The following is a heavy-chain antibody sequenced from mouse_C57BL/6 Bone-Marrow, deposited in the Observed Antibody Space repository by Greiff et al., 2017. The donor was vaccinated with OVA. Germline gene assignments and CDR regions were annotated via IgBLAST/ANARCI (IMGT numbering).Heavy chain of an antibody. CDR2: INPNNGGT. J-gene: IGHJ2*01. CDR1: GYTFTDYY. CDR3: ARSYSNFLFDY. V-gene: IGHV1-26*01. D-gene: IGHD2-5*01. Sequence: EVQLQQSGPELVKPGASVKISCKASGYTFTDYYMNWVKQSHGKSLEWIGDINPNNGGTSYNQKFKGKATLTVDKSSSTAYMELRSLTSEDSAVYYCARSYSNFLFDYWGQGTTLTVSS.